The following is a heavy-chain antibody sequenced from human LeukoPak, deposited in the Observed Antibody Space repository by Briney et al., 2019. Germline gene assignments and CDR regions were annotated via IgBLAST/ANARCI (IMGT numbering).Heavy chain of an antibody. D-gene: IGHD6-6*01. V-gene: IGHV3-23*01. CDR2: ISGSGGST. CDR1: GFTFSSYA. J-gene: IGHJ4*02. Sequence: GGSLRLSCAASGFTFSSYAMSWVRQAPGKGLQWVSAISGSGGSTYYADSVKGRFTISRDNSKNTLYLQMNSLRAEDTAVYYCAKVTIAAESFFDYWGQGTLVTVSS. CDR3: AKVTIAAESFFDY.